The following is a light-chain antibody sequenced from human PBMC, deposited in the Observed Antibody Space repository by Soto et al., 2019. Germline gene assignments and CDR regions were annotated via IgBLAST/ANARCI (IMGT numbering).Light chain of an antibody. V-gene: IGKV3-20*01. Sequence: EIVLTQSPGTLSFSPGERATLSCRASQSVSSSSLAWYQQNPGQAPRLLIYEASSRATGIPDSFSGSGSGTDFTLTISRLEPEDFAVYYCQQYRTFGQGTKVDI. CDR2: EAS. CDR3: QQYRT. CDR1: QSVSSSS. J-gene: IGKJ1*01.